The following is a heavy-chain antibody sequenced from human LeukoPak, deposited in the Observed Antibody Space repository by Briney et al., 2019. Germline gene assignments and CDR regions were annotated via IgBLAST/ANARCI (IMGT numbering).Heavy chain of an antibody. CDR3: ARDLRRYGSGSYFGY. J-gene: IGHJ4*02. V-gene: IGHV1-2*02. CDR1: GYTFTGYY. D-gene: IGHD3-10*01. CDR2: INPNSGGT. Sequence: ASVKVSCKASGYTFTGYYMHWVRQAPGQGLEWMGWINPNSGGTNYAQKFQGRVTMTRDTSISKAYMELSRLRSDDTAVYYCARDLRRYGSGSYFGYWGQGTLVTVSS.